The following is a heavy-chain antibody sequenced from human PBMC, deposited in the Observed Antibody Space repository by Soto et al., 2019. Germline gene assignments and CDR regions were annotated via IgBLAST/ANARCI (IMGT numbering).Heavy chain of an antibody. D-gene: IGHD3-3*01. CDR1: GGSISSSSYY. CDR2: IYYSGST. Sequence: SETLSLTCTVSGGSISSSSYYWGWIRQPPGKGLEWIGSIYYSGSTYYNPSLKSRVTISVDTSKNQFSLKLSSVTAADTAVYYCARRGGTHYDFWGGYYKNWGQGTLVTVSS. J-gene: IGHJ4*02. V-gene: IGHV4-39*01. CDR3: ARRGGTHYDFWGGYYKN.